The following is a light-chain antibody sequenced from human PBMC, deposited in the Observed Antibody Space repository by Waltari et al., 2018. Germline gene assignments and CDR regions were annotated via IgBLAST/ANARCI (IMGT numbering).Light chain of an antibody. J-gene: IGLJ2*01. CDR2: DNN. CDR3: KTWDSSLLGVV. Sequence: QSVLTQPPSVSAAPGKRVTISCSGSSSNIANNYVPWYQHLPGTAPKVLIYDNNKRPSGIPDRFSGSKSGTSATLAITELQTGDEADYYCKTWDSSLLGVVFGGGTKLTVL. V-gene: IGLV1-51*01. CDR1: SSNIANNY.